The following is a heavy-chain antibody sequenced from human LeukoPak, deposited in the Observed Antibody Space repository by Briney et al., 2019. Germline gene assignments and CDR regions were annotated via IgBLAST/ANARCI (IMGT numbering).Heavy chain of an antibody. J-gene: IGHJ4*02. CDR2: INSDGSST. D-gene: IGHD1-26*01. Sequence: GGSLRLSCAASRFTFSSYWMHWVRQAPGKGLVWVSRINSDGSSTTYADSVKGRFTISRDNAKNTLYLQMNSLRAEDTAVYYCARDPPEWELPQDYWGQGTLVTVSS. CDR3: ARDPPEWELPQDY. V-gene: IGHV3-74*01. CDR1: RFTFSSYW.